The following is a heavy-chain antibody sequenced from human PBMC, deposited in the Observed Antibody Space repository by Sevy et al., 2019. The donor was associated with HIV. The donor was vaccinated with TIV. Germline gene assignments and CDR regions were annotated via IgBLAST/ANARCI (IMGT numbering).Heavy chain of an antibody. D-gene: IGHD2-15*01. CDR3: VRDGWNY. CDR2: MTSSGSYI. J-gene: IGHJ4*02. CDR1: GFTFSTST. V-gene: IGHV3-21*01. Sequence: GGYLRLSCAASGFTFSTSTMNWVRQAPGKGLEWVSLMTSSGSYILYADPVKGRFTISRDNAKNSVFLQMNSLRVEDTAVYYCVRDGWNYWGQGTLVTVSS.